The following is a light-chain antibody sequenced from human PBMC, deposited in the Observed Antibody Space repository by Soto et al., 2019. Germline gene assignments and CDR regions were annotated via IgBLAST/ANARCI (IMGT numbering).Light chain of an antibody. CDR3: QQDLRPPLT. CDR1: QSISSY. V-gene: IGKV1-39*01. CDR2: AAS. J-gene: IGKJ3*01. Sequence: DIQMTQSPSSLSASVGDRVTITCRASQSISSYLNWYQQKPGKAPKLLIYAASSLQSGVPSRISGSGSGTDFTLTISSLQPEDFATYYCQQDLRPPLTFGPGTKVDIK.